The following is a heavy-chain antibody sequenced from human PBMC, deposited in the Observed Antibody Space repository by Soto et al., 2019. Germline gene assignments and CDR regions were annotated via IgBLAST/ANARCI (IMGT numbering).Heavy chain of an antibody. CDR1: GGSLSSSAYS. V-gene: IGHV4-30-2*01. CDR3: ARELLFYDSDGFSWDDAFDI. CDR2: IYQSGST. J-gene: IGHJ3*02. Sequence: SETLSLTCAVSGGSLSSSAYSWSWIRQPPGKGLEWIGFIYQSGSTYYNPSLKSRVTMSLDRPKNQFSLKLSSVTAADTAVYYCARELLFYDSDGFSWDDAFDIWGQGTMVTVS. D-gene: IGHD3-22*01.